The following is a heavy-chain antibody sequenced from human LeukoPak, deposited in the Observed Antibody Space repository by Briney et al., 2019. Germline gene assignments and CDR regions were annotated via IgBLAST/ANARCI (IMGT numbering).Heavy chain of an antibody. J-gene: IGHJ5*02. CDR3: ARAGSWFHWFDP. D-gene: IGHD3-10*01. V-gene: IGHV3-9*01. CDR1: GFTFDDYA. CDR2: ISWNSGSM. Sequence: GRSLRLSCAASGFTFDDYAMHWVRHAPGKGLEWVSGISWNSGSMDYADSVKGRFTISRDNAKNSLYLQMNSLRAEDTALYYCARAGSWFHWFDPWGQGTLVTVSS.